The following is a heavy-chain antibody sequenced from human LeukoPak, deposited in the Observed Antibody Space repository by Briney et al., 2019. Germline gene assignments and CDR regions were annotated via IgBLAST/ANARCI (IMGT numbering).Heavy chain of an antibody. D-gene: IGHD3-22*01. CDR3: ARPRLTYYYDSSSFDY. CDR1: GFTFSSYS. CDR2: ISSSSSYI. V-gene: IGHV3-21*01. Sequence: GGSLRLSCAASGFTFSSYSMNWVRQAPGKGLEWVSSISSSSSYIYYADSVKGRFTISRDNAKNSLYLQMNSLRAEDTAVYYCARPRLTYYYDSSSFDYWGQGTLVTVSS. J-gene: IGHJ4*02.